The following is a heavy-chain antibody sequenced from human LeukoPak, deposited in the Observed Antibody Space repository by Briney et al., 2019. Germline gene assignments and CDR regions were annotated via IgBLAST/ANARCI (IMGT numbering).Heavy chain of an antibody. V-gene: IGHV3-7*01. CDR3: ARLNAWNFAY. J-gene: IGHJ4*02. CDR1: GFTFSSYW. Sequence: GGSLRLSCAASGFTFSSYWMRWGPRAPGKGPEWVASIKQGRSEADSLDSVTRRFPVPRDNAKNSLLLQMNSLRAADMALFYCARLNAWNFAYWGQGPLVTVSS. CDR2: IKQGRSEA. D-gene: IGHD1-1*01.